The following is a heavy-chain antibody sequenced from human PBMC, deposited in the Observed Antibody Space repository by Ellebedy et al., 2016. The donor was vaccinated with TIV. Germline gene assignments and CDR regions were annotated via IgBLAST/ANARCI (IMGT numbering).Heavy chain of an antibody. CDR1: GYTFTSYG. CDR3: ARQSGNTYAMTPYVS. D-gene: IGHD5-18*01. CDR2: ICAYNGNT. J-gene: IGHJ5*02. Sequence: AASVKVSCKAAGYTFTSYGISWVRQAPGQGLEWMGWICAYNGNTNYAQNLQGRVTMTTDTSTSTAYMQLNSLTSEDTAIYYCARQSGNTYAMTPYVSWGQGTLVTVSS. V-gene: IGHV1-18*01.